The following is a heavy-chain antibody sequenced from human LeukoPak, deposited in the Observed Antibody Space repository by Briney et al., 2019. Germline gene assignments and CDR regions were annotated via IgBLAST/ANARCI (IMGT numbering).Heavy chain of an antibody. V-gene: IGHV1-2*02. J-gene: IGHJ3*02. CDR3: ARVWGMLAYCGGDCPDAFDI. CDR1: EYTFTGYY. CDR2: INPNSGGT. D-gene: IGHD2-21*02. Sequence: GASVKVSCKASEYTFTGYYMHWVRQAPGQGLEWMGWINPNSGGTNYAQKLQGRVTMTTDTSTSTAYMELRSLRSDDTAVYYCARVWGMLAYCGGDCPDAFDIWGQGTMVTVSS.